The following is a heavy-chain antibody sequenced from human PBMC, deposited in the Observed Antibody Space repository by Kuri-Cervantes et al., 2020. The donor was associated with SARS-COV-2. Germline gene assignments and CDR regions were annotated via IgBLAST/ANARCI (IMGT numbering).Heavy chain of an antibody. J-gene: IGHJ3*02. CDR3: ARVIEDTADAFDI. V-gene: IGHV3-30*02. Sequence: GESLKISCAASGFTFSSYGMHWVRQAPGKGLEWVAFIRYDGSNKYYADSVKGRFTISRDNAKNSLYLQMNSLRAEDTAVYYCARVIEDTADAFDIWGQGTMVPSPQ. CDR2: IRYDGSNK. CDR1: GFTFSSYG. D-gene: IGHD5-18*01.